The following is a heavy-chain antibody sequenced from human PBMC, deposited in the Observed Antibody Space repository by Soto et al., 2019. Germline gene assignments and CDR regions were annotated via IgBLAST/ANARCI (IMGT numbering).Heavy chain of an antibody. CDR2: INPSGGST. V-gene: IGHV1-46*01. CDR3: AREDDYGDYGTEYFQH. Sequence: GASVKVSCKASGYTFTSYYMHWVRQAPGQGLEWMGIINPSGGSTSYAQKFQGRVTMTRDTSTSTVYMELRSLRSDDTAVYYCAREDDYGDYGTEYFQHWGQGTLVTVSS. D-gene: IGHD4-17*01. J-gene: IGHJ1*01. CDR1: GYTFTSYY.